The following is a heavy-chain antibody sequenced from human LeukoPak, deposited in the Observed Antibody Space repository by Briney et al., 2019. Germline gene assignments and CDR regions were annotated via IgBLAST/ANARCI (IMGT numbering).Heavy chain of an antibody. D-gene: IGHD6-6*01. CDR2: IYYSGST. CDR3: ARHGSKYSSSLFDY. Sequence: PGGSLRLSCAASEFTFSSYNMNWVRQAPGKGLEWLGSIYYSGSTYYNPSLKSRVTISVDTSKNQFSLKLSSVTAADTAVYYCARHGSKYSSSLFDYWGQGTLVTVSS. V-gene: IGHV4-39*01. J-gene: IGHJ4*02. CDR1: EFTFSSYNMN.